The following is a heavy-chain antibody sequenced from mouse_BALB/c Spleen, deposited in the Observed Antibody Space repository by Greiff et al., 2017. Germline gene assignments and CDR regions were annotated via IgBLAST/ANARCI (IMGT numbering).Heavy chain of an antibody. CDR1: GYTFTSYW. V-gene: IGHV1-87*01. CDR3: ARGGYYTYYFDY. Sequence: QVQLKESGAELARPGASVKLSCKASGYTFTSYWMQWVKQRPGQGLEWIGAIYPGDGDTRYTQKFKGKATLTADKSSSTAYMQLSSLASEDSAVYYCARGGYYTYYFDYWGQGTTLTVSA. D-gene: IGHD2-3*01. J-gene: IGHJ2*01. CDR2: IYPGDGDT.